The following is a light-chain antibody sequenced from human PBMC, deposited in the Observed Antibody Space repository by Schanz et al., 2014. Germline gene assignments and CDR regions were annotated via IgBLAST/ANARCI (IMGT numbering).Light chain of an antibody. CDR3: SSYAGSNSFVV. J-gene: IGLJ2*01. CDR1: SSDVGGYNY. Sequence: QSALTQPPSASGSPGQSVTISCTGTSSDVGGYNYVSWYQQHPGKAPKLMIYEVSKRPSGVRDRFSGSKSGNTASLTVSGLQAEDEADYYCSSYAGSNSFVVFGGGTKLTVL. V-gene: IGLV2-8*01. CDR2: EVS.